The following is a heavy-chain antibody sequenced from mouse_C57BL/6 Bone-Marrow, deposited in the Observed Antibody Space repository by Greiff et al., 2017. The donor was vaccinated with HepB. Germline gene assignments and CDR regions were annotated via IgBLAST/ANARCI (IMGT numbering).Heavy chain of an antibody. CDR1: GFTFSSYA. Sequence: EVQWVESGEGLVKPGGSLKLSCAASGFTFSSYAMSWVRQTPEKRLEWVAYISSGGDYIYYADTVKGRFTISRDNTRNTLYLQMSSLKSEDTAMYYCTNPYYSNYGAMDYWGQGTSVTVSS. CDR2: ISSGGDYI. J-gene: IGHJ4*01. CDR3: TNPYYSNYGAMDY. D-gene: IGHD2-5*01. V-gene: IGHV5-9-1*02.